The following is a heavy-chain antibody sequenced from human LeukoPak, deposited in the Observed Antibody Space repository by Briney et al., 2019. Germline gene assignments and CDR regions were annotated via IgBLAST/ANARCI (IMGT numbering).Heavy chain of an antibody. J-gene: IGHJ4*02. Sequence: SVTVSCKASGGTFGSYAISWVRQAPGQGLEWLGGIIPIFGTANYAQKLQGRVTITADKSTSTAYMELSRLRSEDTAVYYCARADLGYSYGYNYWGQGTLVTVSS. V-gene: IGHV1-69*06. CDR1: GGTFGSYA. CDR2: IIPIFGTA. CDR3: ARADLGYSYGYNY. D-gene: IGHD5-18*01.